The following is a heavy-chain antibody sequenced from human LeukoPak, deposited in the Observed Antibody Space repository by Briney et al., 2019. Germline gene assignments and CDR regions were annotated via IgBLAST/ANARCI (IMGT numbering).Heavy chain of an antibody. CDR1: GFTFSRYC. CDR3: ANRIESSSSSAYFDF. J-gene: IGHJ4*02. Sequence: AGSLRLSCAASGFTFSRYCMSWVRQAPGKGLEWVSSISDSGDTTYYADSVKDRLTHSIDNSEQTLDMQMASLSAGDTAVYQCANRIESSSSSAYFDFWGQGILVTVSS. CDR2: ISDSGDTT. D-gene: IGHD6-6*01. V-gene: IGHV3-23*01.